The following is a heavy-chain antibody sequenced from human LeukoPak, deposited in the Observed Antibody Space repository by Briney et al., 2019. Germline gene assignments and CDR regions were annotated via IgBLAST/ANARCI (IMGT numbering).Heavy chain of an antibody. J-gene: IGHJ3*02. CDR2: IYYSGST. CDR1: GGSISSGGYY. CDR3: ARGETGDIAFDI. D-gene: IGHD7-27*01. Sequence: SETLSLTCTVSGGSISSGGYYWSWIRQHPGKGLEWIGYIYYSGSTNYNPSLKSRVTISVDTSKNQFSLKLSSVTAADTAVYYCARGETGDIAFDIWGQGTMVTVSS. V-gene: IGHV4-61*08.